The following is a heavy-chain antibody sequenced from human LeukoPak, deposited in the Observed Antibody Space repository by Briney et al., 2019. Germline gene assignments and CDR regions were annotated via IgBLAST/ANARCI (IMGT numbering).Heavy chain of an antibody. CDR2: IKQDGSEK. CDR3: ARGTSASLLLWFGELDY. D-gene: IGHD3-10*01. Sequence: PGGSLRLSCAASGFTFSSYWMSWVRQAPGKGLEWVANIKQDGSEKYYVDSVKGRFTISRDNAKNSLYLQMNSLRAEDTAVYYCARGTSASLLLWFGELDYWGQGTLVTASS. J-gene: IGHJ4*02. V-gene: IGHV3-7*03. CDR1: GFTFSSYW.